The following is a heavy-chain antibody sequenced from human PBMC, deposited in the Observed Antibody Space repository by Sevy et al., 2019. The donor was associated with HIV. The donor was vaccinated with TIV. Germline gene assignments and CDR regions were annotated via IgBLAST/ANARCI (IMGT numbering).Heavy chain of an antibody. Sequence: GESLKISCAASGFTFSSYAMHWVRQAPGKGLEWVAVISYDGSNKYYADSVKGRFTISRDNSKNTLYLQMNSLRAEDTAVYYCARQGGIYGSGSYFYYFDYWGQGTLVTVS. J-gene: IGHJ4*02. CDR3: ARQGGIYGSGSYFYYFDY. V-gene: IGHV3-30-3*01. CDR2: ISYDGSNK. CDR1: GFTFSSYA. D-gene: IGHD3-10*01.